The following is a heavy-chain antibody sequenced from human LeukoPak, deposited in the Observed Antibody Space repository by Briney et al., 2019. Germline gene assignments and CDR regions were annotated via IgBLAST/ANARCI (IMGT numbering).Heavy chain of an antibody. D-gene: IGHD5-18*01. J-gene: IGHJ4*02. CDR2: ISYDGSNK. Sequence: GRSLRLSCAASGFTFSSYAMHWVCQAPGKGLEWVAVISYDGSNKYYADSVKGRFTISRDNSKNTLYLQMNSLRAEDTAVYYCARVRDLGYSYGYGLEDYWGQGTLVTVSS. CDR1: GFTFSSYA. CDR3: ARVRDLGYSYGYGLEDY. V-gene: IGHV3-30-3*01.